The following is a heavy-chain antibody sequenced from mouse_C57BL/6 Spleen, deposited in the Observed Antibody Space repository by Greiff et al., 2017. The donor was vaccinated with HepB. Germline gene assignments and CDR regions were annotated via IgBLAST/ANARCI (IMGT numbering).Heavy chain of an antibody. Sequence: QVQLQQPGAELVKPGASVKLSCKASGYTFTSYWMHWVKQRPGRGLEWIGRIDPNSGGTKYNEKFKSKATLTVDKPSSPAYMQLSSLTSEDSAVYYCARGGIVGYYLSYAMNYWGQGTSVTVSS. CDR3: ARGGIVGYYLSYAMNY. J-gene: IGHJ4*01. V-gene: IGHV1-72*01. CDR2: IDPNSGGT. D-gene: IGHD2-3*01. CDR1: GYTFTSYW.